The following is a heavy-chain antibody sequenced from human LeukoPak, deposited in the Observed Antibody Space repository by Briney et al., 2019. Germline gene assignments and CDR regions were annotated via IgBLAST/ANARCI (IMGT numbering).Heavy chain of an antibody. CDR1: GVSINTYY. J-gene: IGHJ4*02. CDR2: IYNGGNT. V-gene: IGHV4-4*09. CDR3: AAGTWELDF. D-gene: IGHD1-26*01. Sequence: SETLSLTCTVSGVSINTYYASWIRQAPPKGLEFIGFIYNGGNTNYNPSLKSRATISVVTSNNQFSLRLTSVTAADTAMYYCAAGTWELDFWGQGTLVTVSS.